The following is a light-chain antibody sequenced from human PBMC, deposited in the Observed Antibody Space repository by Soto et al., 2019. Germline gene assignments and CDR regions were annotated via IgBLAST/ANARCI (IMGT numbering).Light chain of an antibody. CDR1: SSNIGRDT. V-gene: IGLV1-44*01. Sequence: SVLTQSPSASGTPGQRVTISCSGGSSNIGRDTVNWYQQLPGTAPKLLIYSNNQRPSGVPDRFSGSKSGTSASLAISGLQSEDEADYYCASWDGSLNGWVFGGGTKLTVL. CDR3: ASWDGSLNGWV. J-gene: IGLJ3*02. CDR2: SNN.